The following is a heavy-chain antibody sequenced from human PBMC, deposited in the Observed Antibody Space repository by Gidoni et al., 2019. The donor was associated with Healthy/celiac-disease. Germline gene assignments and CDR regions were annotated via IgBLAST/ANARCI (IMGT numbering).Heavy chain of an antibody. V-gene: IGHV4-34*01. CDR2: INHSGST. D-gene: IGHD3-3*01. CDR3: ARGRRFLEWLLSTPREDDY. J-gene: IGHJ4*02. CDR1: GGSFSGYY. Sequence: QVQLQQWGAGLLKPSETLSLTCAVYGGSFSGYYWSWIRQPPGKGLEWNGEINHSGSTNYNPSRKSRVTISVDTSKNQFSLKRSSVTAADTAVYYCARGRRFLEWLLSTPREDDYWGQGTLVTVSS.